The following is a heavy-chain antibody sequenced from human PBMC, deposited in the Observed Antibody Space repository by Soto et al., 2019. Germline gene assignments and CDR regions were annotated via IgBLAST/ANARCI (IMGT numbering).Heavy chain of an antibody. CDR2: IKSRTDGGTT. J-gene: IGHJ4*02. D-gene: IGHD1-7*01. V-gene: IGHV3-15*01. CDR3: ITAGTASFY. Sequence: GGSLRLSCAASGFTFSNAWMTWVRQSPGKGLEWVGRIKSRTDGGTTDYPAPVKGRFTISREYSKNTLYLKMNSLRIDDSAVSYCITAGTASFYWGQGALVTVSS. CDR1: GFTFSNAW.